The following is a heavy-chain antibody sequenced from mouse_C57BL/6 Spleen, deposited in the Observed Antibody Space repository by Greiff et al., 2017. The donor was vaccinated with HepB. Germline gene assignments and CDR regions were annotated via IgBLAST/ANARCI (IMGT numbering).Heavy chain of an antibody. J-gene: IGHJ2*01. CDR1: GYSITSGYY. CDR3: ARGLYFDY. V-gene: IGHV3-6*01. Sequence: EVQLMESGPGLVKPSQSLSLTCSVTGYSITSGYYWNWIRQFPGNKLEWMGYISYDGSNNYNPSLKNRISITRDTSKNQFFLKLNSVTTEDTATYYCARGLYFDYWGQGTTLTVSS. CDR2: ISYDGSN.